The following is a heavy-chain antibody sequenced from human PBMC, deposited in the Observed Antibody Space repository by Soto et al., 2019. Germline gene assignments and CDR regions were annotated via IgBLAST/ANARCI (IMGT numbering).Heavy chain of an antibody. V-gene: IGHV4-39*01. Sequence: SETLSLTCTVSGGSISNNSYFWAWIRQPPGKGLEWIGSIYYSGSTYHNPSLKSRVTISVDRSNNQFSLKLTSVTAADTAVYYCARHFSVDHFDYWGQGALVTVSS. J-gene: IGHJ4*02. CDR2: IYYSGST. CDR1: GGSISNNSYF. D-gene: IGHD3-9*01. CDR3: ARHFSVDHFDY.